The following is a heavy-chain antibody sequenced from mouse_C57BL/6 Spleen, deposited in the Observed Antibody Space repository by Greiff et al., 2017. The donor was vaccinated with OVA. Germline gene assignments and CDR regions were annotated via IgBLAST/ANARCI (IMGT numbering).Heavy chain of an antibody. J-gene: IGHJ4*01. D-gene: IGHD2-4*01. CDR1: GYAFSSYW. V-gene: IGHV1-80*01. Sequence: QVQLKQSGAELVKPGASVKISCKASGYAFSSYWMNWVKQRPGKGLEWIGQIYPGDGDTNYNGKFKGKATLTADKSSSTAYMQLSSLTSEDSAVYFCAAPDYHLYAMDYWGQGTSVTVSS. CDR3: AAPDYHLYAMDY. CDR2: IYPGDGDT.